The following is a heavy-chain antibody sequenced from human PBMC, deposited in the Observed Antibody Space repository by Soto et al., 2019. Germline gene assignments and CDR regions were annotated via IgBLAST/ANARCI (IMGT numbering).Heavy chain of an antibody. Sequence: GGSLRLSCAASGFTFSSYWMSWVRQAPGKGLEWVANIKQDGSEKYYVDSVKGRFTISRDNAKNSLYLQMNSLRAEDTAVYYCARDTSSTFGVTTLDYWGQGTLVTVSS. D-gene: IGHD4-17*01. V-gene: IGHV3-7*05. CDR3: ARDTSSTFGVTTLDY. J-gene: IGHJ4*02. CDR1: GFTFSSYW. CDR2: IKQDGSEK.